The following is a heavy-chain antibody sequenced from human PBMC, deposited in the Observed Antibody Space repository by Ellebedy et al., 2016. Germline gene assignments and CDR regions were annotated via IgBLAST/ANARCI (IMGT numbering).Heavy chain of an antibody. J-gene: IGHJ4*02. CDR3: ATKIKNDWSSLDY. Sequence: ASVKVSXXASGYTFTSYGISWVRQAPGQGLEWMGWISAYNGNTNYAQKLQGRVTMTTDTSTSTAYMELRSLRSDDTAVYYCATKIKNDWSSLDYWGQGTLVTVSS. CDR1: GYTFTSYG. CDR2: ISAYNGNT. D-gene: IGHD3-9*01. V-gene: IGHV1-18*01.